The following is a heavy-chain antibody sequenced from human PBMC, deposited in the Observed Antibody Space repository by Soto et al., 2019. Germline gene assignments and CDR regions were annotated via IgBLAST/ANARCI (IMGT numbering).Heavy chain of an antibody. D-gene: IGHD1-26*01. Sequence: SETPSLTCTVPGCSISSSSYYWGLILHPPGKGLEWIGSIYYSGSTYYNPSLKSRVTISVDTSKNQFSLKLSSVTAADTAVYYCARRGELGATTVDYWGQG. CDR1: GCSISSSSYY. J-gene: IGHJ4*02. V-gene: IGHV4-39*01. CDR3: ARRGELGATTVDY. CDR2: IYYSGST.